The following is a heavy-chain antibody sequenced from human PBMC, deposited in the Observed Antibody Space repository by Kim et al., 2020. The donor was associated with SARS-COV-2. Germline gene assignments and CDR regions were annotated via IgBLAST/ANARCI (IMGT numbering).Heavy chain of an antibody. J-gene: IGHJ5*02. CDR1: GFNFDDYG. V-gene: IGHV3-20*04. CDR3: ARGSSSGWRNWFDH. D-gene: IGHD6-25*01. Sequence: GGSLRLSCEASGFNFDDYGMTWVRQSPGKGLEWVSGINWSGDCTGYADSVKGRFVISRDNAKNSLYLQMNSLRAEDTALYFCARGSSSGWRNWFDHCGQGTSITVSS. CDR2: INWSGDCT.